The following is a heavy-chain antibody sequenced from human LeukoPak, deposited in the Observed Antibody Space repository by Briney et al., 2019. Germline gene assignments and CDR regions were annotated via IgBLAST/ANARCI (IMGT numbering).Heavy chain of an antibody. J-gene: IGHJ5*02. D-gene: IGHD2-2*01. Sequence: SVKVSCKASGGTFSSYAISWVRQAPGQGLEWMGGIIPIFGTANYAQKFQGGVTITTDESTSTAYMELSSLRSEDTAVYYCARDQNVVVPAAHNWFDPWGQGTLVTVSS. CDR1: GGTFSSYA. CDR2: IIPIFGTA. V-gene: IGHV1-69*05. CDR3: ARDQNVVVPAAHNWFDP.